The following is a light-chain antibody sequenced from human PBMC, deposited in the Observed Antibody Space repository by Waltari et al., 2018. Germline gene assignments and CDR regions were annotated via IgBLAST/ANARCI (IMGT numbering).Light chain of an antibody. CDR1: NSNHGNNA. Sequence: QSVLTQPPSVSEAPRQRVTISCSASNSNHGNNAVNWYQQLPGKAPKLLIYYDDLLPSGVSDRFSGSKSGTSASLASSGLHSEDEADYHCAAWDDNLNAVVFGGGTKLTVL. CDR3: AAWDDNLNAVV. CDR2: YDD. V-gene: IGLV1-36*01. J-gene: IGLJ2*01.